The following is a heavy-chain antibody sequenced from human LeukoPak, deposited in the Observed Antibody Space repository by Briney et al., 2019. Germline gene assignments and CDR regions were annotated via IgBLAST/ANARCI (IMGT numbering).Heavy chain of an antibody. V-gene: IGHV4-61*05. CDR2: IYYSGST. J-gene: IGHJ3*02. D-gene: IGHD3-10*01. CDR3: ARRGTPGMAFDI. Sequence: PLETLSLTCTVSGGSISSSSYYWGWIRQPPGKGLEWIGYIYYSGSTNYNPSLKSRVTISVDTSKNQFSLKLSSVTAADTAVYYCARRGTPGMAFDIWGQGTMVTVSS. CDR1: GGSISSSSYY.